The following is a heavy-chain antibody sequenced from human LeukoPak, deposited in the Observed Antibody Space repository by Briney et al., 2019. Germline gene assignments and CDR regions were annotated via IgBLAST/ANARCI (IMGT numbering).Heavy chain of an antibody. V-gene: IGHV1-2*06. Sequence: ASVKVSCKASGYTFIHYFIHWVRQAPGQGLEWMGRINSNTGGTEYTQQFQGRVTMTRDTSITTVYMELSSLTSDDSAVYYCARDLSATSNRELDYWGQGTLVTVSS. CDR2: INSNTGGT. CDR3: ARDLSATSNRELDY. J-gene: IGHJ4*02. D-gene: IGHD7-27*01. CDR1: GYTFIHYF.